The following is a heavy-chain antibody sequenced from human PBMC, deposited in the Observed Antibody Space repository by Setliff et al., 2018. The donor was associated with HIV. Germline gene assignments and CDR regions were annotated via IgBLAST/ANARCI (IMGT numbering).Heavy chain of an antibody. D-gene: IGHD4-17*01. CDR3: ARRVPPIPSGDLDY. V-gene: IGHV1-2*02. CDR1: GYTFTEYY. CDR2: INPNSSDT. J-gene: IGHJ4*02. Sequence: GASVKVSCKASGYTFTEYYIHWVRQAPGQGLEWMGWINPNSSDTNYAQKVQGRVTMTRDTSISTAYMDLSRLRSDDTAVYYCARRVPPIPSGDLDYWGQGTLVTVSS.